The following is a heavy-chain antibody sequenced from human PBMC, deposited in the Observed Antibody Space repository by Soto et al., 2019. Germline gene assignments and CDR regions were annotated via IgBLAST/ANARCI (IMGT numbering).Heavy chain of an antibody. J-gene: IGHJ3*02. V-gene: IGHV1-69*13. CDR3: ARAARSGSYPGDAFDI. CDR1: GGTFSSYA. CDR2: IIPIFGTA. D-gene: IGHD1-26*01. Sequence: ASVKVSCKASGGTFSSYAISWVRQAPGQGLEWMGGIIPIFGTANYAQKFQGRVTITADESTSTAYMELSSLRSEDTAVYYCARAARSGSYPGDAFDIWGQGTMVTVSS.